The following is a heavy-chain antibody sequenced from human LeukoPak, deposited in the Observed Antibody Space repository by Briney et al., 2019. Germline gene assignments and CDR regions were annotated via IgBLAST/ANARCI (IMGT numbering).Heavy chain of an antibody. D-gene: IGHD2-2*01. CDR2: ISAYNGNT. Sequence: ASVKVSCKSSGYTFTSYGISWVRQAPGQGLEWMGWISAYNGNTNYAQKLQGRVTITTDTSTSTAYMELRSLRSDDTAVYYCATEGRSDIVVVPAALDYWGQGTLVTVSS. CDR3: ATEGRSDIVVVPAALDY. J-gene: IGHJ4*02. V-gene: IGHV1-18*01. CDR1: GYTFTSYG.